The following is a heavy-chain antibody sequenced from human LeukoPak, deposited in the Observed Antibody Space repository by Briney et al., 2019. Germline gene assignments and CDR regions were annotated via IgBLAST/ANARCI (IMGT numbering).Heavy chain of an antibody. CDR1: GFTFSSYA. CDR3: ANGYYYGSGSYYKEAFDI. D-gene: IGHD3-10*01. Sequence: GGSLRLSCAASGFTFSSYAMSWVRQAPGKGLEWVVVISYDGSNKYYADSVKGRFTISRDNPKNTLYLQMNSLRTEDTAVYYCANGYYYGSGSYYKEAFDIWGQGTMVTVSS. V-gene: IGHV3-30*18. CDR2: ISYDGSNK. J-gene: IGHJ3*02.